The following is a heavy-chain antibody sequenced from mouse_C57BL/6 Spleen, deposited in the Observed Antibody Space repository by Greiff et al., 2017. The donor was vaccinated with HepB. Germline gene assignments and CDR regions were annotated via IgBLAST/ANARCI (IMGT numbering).Heavy chain of an antibody. CDR2: IYPGDGDT. CDR1: GYAFSSSW. V-gene: IGHV1-82*01. D-gene: IGHD4-1*01. CDR3: ARLLTGTGY. Sequence: QVQLQQSGPELVKPGASVKISCKASGYAFSSSWMNWVKQRPGKGLEWIGRIYPGDGDTNYNGKFKGKATLTADKSSSTAYMQLSSLTSEDSAVYFCARLLTGTGYWGQGTTLTVSS. J-gene: IGHJ2*01.